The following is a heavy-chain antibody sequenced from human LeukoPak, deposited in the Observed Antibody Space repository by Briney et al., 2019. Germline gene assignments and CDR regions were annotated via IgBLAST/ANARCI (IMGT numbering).Heavy chain of an antibody. D-gene: IGHD3-10*01. V-gene: IGHV4-59*01. J-gene: IGHJ4*02. Sequence: SETLSLTCTVSGGSISSYYWSWIRQPPGRGLEWIGYIYNSGSTNYNPSLKSRVTISVDTSKNQFSLKLSSVTAADTAVYNCARDGYYGSGSHTAYFEYWGQGTLVTVSS. CDR1: GGSISSYY. CDR2: IYNSGST. CDR3: ARDGYYGSGSHTAYFEY.